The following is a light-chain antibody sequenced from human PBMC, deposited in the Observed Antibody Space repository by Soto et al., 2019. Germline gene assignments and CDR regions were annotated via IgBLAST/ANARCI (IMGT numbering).Light chain of an antibody. V-gene: IGKV3-15*01. Sequence: EIVLTQSPGTLSLSPGERATLSFRASQSVSSNLAWYQQKPGQAPSLLIYGASTRATGTPARFSGSGSGTEFTLTISSLQPDDFATYYCQHYNSYSEAFGQGTKVDIK. CDR2: GAS. CDR3: QHYNSYSEA. CDR1: QSVSSN. J-gene: IGKJ1*01.